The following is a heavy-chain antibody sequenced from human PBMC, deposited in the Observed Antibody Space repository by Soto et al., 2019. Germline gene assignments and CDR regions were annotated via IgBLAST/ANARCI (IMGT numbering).Heavy chain of an antibody. CDR3: ATGLRITMVRGVRGFDP. V-gene: IGHV4-34*01. CDR2: INHSGST. D-gene: IGHD3-10*01. Sequence: QVQLQQWGAGLLKPSETLSLTCAVYGGSFSGYYWSWIRQPPGKGLEWIGEINHSGSTNYNPSLKSRVTISVDTSKNQFSLKLSSVTAADTAVYYCATGLRITMVRGVRGFDPWGQGTLVTVSS. CDR1: GGSFSGYY. J-gene: IGHJ5*02.